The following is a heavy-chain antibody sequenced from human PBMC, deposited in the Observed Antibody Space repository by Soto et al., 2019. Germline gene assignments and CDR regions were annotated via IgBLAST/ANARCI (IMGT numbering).Heavy chain of an antibody. CDR1: GFTFSDYA. J-gene: IGHJ4*02. CDR2: VSHDGRNT. Sequence: VQLVESGGGVVQPGRSLRLSCAASGFTFSDYAMHWVRQAPGKGLEWVAVVSHDGRNTHYADSVKGRFTISRDSSKSSVSLEMTSLRAEDTAVYYCAKGGRKWLVTSDFNYWGQGALVTVSS. V-gene: IGHV3-30*18. CDR3: AKGGRKWLVTSDFNY. D-gene: IGHD6-19*01.